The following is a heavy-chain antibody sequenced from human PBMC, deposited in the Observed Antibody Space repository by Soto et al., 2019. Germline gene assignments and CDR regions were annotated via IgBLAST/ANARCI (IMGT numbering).Heavy chain of an antibody. CDR1: GGSFSGYY. Sequence: QVQLQQWGAGPLRPLETLSLTCGVSGGSFSGYYWAWIRQSPGKGLEWIGEINDRGSINYNPCLKRRLSISVETSKNHYSLNLRSVTAAVTAVYCGARENHDILSWPACVWYFDLWGRGTLVTVSS. J-gene: IGHJ2*01. CDR3: ARENHDILSWPACVWYFDL. V-gene: IGHV4-34*01. CDR2: INDRGSI. D-gene: IGHD3-9*01.